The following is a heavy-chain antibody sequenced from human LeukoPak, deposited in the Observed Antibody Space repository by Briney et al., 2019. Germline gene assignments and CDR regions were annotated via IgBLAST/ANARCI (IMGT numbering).Heavy chain of an antibody. CDR2: IKQDGSEK. CDR3: TRISCSRRTCYSGLWYFDL. V-gene: IGHV3-7*01. J-gene: IGHJ2*01. CDR1: GFTFSSYG. D-gene: IGHD2-15*01. Sequence: PGGTLRLSCAASGFTFSSYGMGWVRQAPGKGLEWVTNIKQDGSEKLYVDSVKGRFTISRDNVKNSLYLEMNSLRVDDTAVYFCTRISCSRRTCYSGLWYFDLWGPGTLVTVSS.